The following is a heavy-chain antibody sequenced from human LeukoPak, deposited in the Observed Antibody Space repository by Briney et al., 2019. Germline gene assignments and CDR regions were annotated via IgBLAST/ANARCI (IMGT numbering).Heavy chain of an antibody. D-gene: IGHD3-10*01. CDR1: GGSISSSSYY. J-gene: IGHJ6*03. Sequence: SETLSLTCTVSGGSISSSSYYWGWIRQPPGKGLEWIGSIYYSGSTYYNPSLKSRVTISVDTSKNQFSLKLSSVTAADTAVYYCARGRYYGSGSYYNYYYYYMDVWGKGTTVTISS. CDR3: ARGRYYGSGSYYNYYYYYMDV. CDR2: IYYSGST. V-gene: IGHV4-39*01.